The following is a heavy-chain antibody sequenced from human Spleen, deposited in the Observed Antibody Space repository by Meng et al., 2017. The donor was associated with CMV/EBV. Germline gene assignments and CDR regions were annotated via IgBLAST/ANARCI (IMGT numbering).Heavy chain of an antibody. CDR2: INPSGGST. D-gene: IGHD3-22*01. CDR3: ARDRPYDSTSFDP. J-gene: IGHJ5*02. V-gene: IGHV1-2*02. Sequence: ASVKVSCKASGYTFTGYYMHWVRQAPGQGLEWMGIINPSGGSTSYAQKFQGRVTMTRDTSISTAYMELSRLRSDDTAVYYCARDRPYDSTSFDPWGQGTLVTVSS. CDR1: GYTFTGYY.